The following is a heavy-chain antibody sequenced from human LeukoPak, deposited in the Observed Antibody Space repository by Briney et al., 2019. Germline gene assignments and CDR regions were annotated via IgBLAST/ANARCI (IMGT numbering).Heavy chain of an antibody. J-gene: IGHJ3*02. CDR2: IYSGGST. CDR3: ARATYYYGSGSFDAFDI. V-gene: IGHV3-53*01. Sequence: PGGSLRLSCAASGFTVSSNYMSWVRQAPGKGLEWVSVIYSGGSTYYPDSVKGRFTISRDNSKNTLYLQLNSLRAEDTAVYYCARATYYYGSGSFDAFDIWGQGTMVTVSS. D-gene: IGHD3-10*01. CDR1: GFTVSSNY.